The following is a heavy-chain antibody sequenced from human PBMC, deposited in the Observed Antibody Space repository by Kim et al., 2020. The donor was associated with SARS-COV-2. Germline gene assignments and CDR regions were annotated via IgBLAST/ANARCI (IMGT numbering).Heavy chain of an antibody. Sequence: YSGGSTYYADSVKGRFTISRDNSKNTLYLQMNSLRAEDTAVYYCARKRDYWGQGTLVTVSS. CDR2: YSGGST. CDR3: ARKRDY. V-gene: IGHV3-53*01. J-gene: IGHJ4*02.